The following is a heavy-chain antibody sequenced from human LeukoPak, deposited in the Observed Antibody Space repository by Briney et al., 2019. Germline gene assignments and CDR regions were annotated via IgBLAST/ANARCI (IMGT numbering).Heavy chain of an antibody. V-gene: IGHV4-59*08. D-gene: IGHD4-17*01. CDR2: IYYSGST. CDR1: GGSISSYY. Sequence: PSETLSLTCTVSGGSISSYYWSWIRQPPGKGLEWIGYIYYSGSTSYNPSLKSRVTISADTSKYQFSLKLKSVTATDTAVYYCARVSDYGDFRGPDYWGQGILVTVSS. J-gene: IGHJ4*02. CDR3: ARVSDYGDFRGPDY.